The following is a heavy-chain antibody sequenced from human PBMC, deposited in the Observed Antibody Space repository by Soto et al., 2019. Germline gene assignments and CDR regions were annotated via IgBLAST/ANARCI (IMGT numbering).Heavy chain of an antibody. V-gene: IGHV4-30-4*01. D-gene: IGHD3-16*01. J-gene: IGHJ3*02. CDR2: IYYSGST. CDR1: GGSISSGDYY. Sequence: QVQLQESGPGLVKPSQTLSLTCTVSGGSISSGDYYWSWIRQPPGKGLEWIGYIYYSGSTYYNPSLKSRVTISVDTSKSQISLKLSSVTAADTAVYYCARLSSRMINAFDIWGQGTMVTVSS. CDR3: ARLSSRMINAFDI.